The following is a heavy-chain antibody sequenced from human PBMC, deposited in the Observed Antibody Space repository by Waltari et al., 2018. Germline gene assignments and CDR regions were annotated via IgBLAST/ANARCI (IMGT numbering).Heavy chain of an antibody. CDR3: ARILLGYCSGGSCARGAFDI. CDR1: GGSISRGGYY. J-gene: IGHJ3*02. V-gene: IGHV4-31*03. CDR2: IYHSGST. Sequence: QVQLQESGPGLVKPSQTLSLTCTVSGGSISRGGYYWSWIRQHPGKGLEWIGYIYHSGSTYYNPSLKSRVTISVDRSKNQFSLKLSSVTAADTAVYYCARILLGYCSGGSCARGAFDIWGQGTMVTVSS. D-gene: IGHD2-15*01.